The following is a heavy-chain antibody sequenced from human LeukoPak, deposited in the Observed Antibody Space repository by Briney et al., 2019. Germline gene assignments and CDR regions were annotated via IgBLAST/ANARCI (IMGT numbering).Heavy chain of an antibody. CDR2: INHSGST. CDR1: GGSISSSSYY. Sequence: SETLSLTCTVSGGSISSSSYYWGWIRQPPGKGLEWIGEINHSGSTNYNPSLKSRVTISVDTSKNQFSLKLSSVTAADTAVYYCARRGSGSSNFDYWGQGTLVTVSS. CDR3: ARRGSGSSNFDY. D-gene: IGHD1-26*01. V-gene: IGHV4-39*07. J-gene: IGHJ4*02.